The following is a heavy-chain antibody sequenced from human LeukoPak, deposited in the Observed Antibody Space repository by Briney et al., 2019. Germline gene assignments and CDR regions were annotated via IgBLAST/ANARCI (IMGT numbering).Heavy chain of an antibody. CDR2: ISAYNGNT. D-gene: IGHD3-10*01. V-gene: IGHV1-18*01. CDR3: ARELRPLLWFGESGYYYYMDV. Sequence: ASVKASCKASGYTFTSYGISWVRQAPGQGLEWMGWISAYNGNTNYARKLPGRVTMTTDTSTSTAYMELRSLRSDDTAVYYCARELRPLLWFGESGYYYYMDVWGKGTTVTISS. J-gene: IGHJ6*03. CDR1: GYTFTSYG.